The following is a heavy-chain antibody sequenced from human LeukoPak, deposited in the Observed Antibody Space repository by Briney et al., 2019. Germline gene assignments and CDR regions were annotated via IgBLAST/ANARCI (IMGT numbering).Heavy chain of an antibody. CDR1: GGSISSSSYY. D-gene: IGHD2-15*01. CDR2: IYYSGST. V-gene: IGHV4-39*01. J-gene: IGHJ4*02. CDR3: ARQGYCSGGSCYGDFGY. Sequence: SETLSLTCTVSGGSISSSSYYWGWIRQPPGKGLEWIGSIYYSGSTYYNPSLKSRVTISVDTSKNQFSLKLSSVTAADTAVYYCARQGYCSGGSCYGDFGYWGQGTLVTVSS.